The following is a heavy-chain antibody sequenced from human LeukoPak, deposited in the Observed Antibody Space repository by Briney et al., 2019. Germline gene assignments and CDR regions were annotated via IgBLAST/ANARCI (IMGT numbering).Heavy chain of an antibody. V-gene: IGHV4-34*01. CDR3: ARRPRSSGSHDGPSGLDY. J-gene: IGHJ4*02. CDR1: GGSFSGYY. D-gene: IGHD1-26*01. CDR2: INHSGST. Sequence: SETLSLTCAVYGGSFSGYYWSWIRQPPGKGLEWIGEINHSGSTNYNPSLKSRVTISVDTSKNQFSLKLRSVTAADTAVYYCARRPRSSGSHDGPSGLDYWGQGTLVTVSS.